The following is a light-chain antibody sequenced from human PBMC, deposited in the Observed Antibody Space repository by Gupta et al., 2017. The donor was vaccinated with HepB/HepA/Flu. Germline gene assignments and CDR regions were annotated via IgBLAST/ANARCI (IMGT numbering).Light chain of an antibody. CDR1: SSDVGGYNY. CDR3: CSYGGSHTERV. V-gene: IGLV2-11*01. J-gene: IGLJ2*01. Sequence: QSALTQPRSVSGSPGQSVTISCTGTSSDVGGYNYVSWYQQHPGKAPKLMIYDVSKRPSGVPDRFSGSKSGNTASLTISGLQAEDEADYYCCSYGGSHTERVFGGGTKLTVL. CDR2: DVS.